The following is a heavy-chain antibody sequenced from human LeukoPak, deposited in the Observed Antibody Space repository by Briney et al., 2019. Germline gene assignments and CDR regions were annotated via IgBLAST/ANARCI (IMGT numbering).Heavy chain of an antibody. CDR2: INPNSGGT. CDR1: GYTFTGCY. D-gene: IGHD5-18*01. V-gene: IGHV1-2*02. CDR3: ARNTATDLYYFDY. J-gene: IGHJ4*01. Sequence: GASVKVSCKTSGYTFTGCYMHWVRQAPGQGLEWMGWINPNSGGTNYAQKFQGRVTMTRDTSISTAFMELSRLRSDDTAVYYCARNTATDLYYFDYWGHGTLVTVSS.